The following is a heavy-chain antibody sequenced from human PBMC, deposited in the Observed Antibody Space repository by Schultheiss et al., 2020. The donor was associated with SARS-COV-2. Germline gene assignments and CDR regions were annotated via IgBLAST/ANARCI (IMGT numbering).Heavy chain of an antibody. Sequence: SETLSLTCTVSGGSISSYYWSWIRQPPGKGLEWIGEINHSGSTNYNPYLKSRVTISVDTSKNQISLNLSCVTAADTAVYYCARGRTGRLDYWGQGTLVTVSS. V-gene: IGHV4-34*01. CDR2: INHSGST. CDR1: GGSISSYY. J-gene: IGHJ4*02. CDR3: ARGRTGRLDY. D-gene: IGHD1-1*01.